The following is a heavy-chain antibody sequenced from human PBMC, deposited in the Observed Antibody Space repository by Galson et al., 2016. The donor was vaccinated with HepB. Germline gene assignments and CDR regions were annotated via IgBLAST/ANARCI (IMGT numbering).Heavy chain of an antibody. J-gene: IGHJ6*02. CDR3: ARERGPDYYYYGMDV. CDR1: GYIFVNYG. V-gene: IGHV1-18*01. Sequence: SVKVSCKASGYIFVNYGLSWVRQAPGQGLEWMGWINPHSGDTNYAQKFQGRITMTRDTSTSTVYMEVSSLRSEDTAIYYCARERGPDYYYYGMDVWGQGATVTVSS. CDR2: INPHSGDT.